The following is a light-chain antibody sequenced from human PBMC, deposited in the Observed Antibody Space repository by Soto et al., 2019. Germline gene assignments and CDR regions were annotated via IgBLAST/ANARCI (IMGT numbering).Light chain of an antibody. CDR3: MQALQTPQRVSVT. CDR2: LGS. V-gene: IGKV2-28*01. J-gene: IGKJ4*01. CDR1: QSLLHSNGYNY. Sequence: DIVMTQSPLSLPVTPGEPASISCRSSQSLLHSNGYNYLDWYLQKPGQSPQLLIYLGSNRASGVPDRFSGSGSGTDFTLKISRVEAEDVGVYYCMQALQTPQRVSVTFGGGTKVDIK.